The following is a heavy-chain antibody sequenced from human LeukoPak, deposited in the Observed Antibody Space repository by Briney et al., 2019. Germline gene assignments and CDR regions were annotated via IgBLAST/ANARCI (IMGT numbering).Heavy chain of an antibody. Sequence: PGGSLRLSCAASGFTFDDYGMSWVRQAPGKGLEWVSGISWNGGSTDYADSVKGRFTISRDNAKNSLYLQMNSLRAEDTALYYCARGRLSVPGDYWGQGTLVTVSS. V-gene: IGHV3-20*04. J-gene: IGHJ4*02. CDR1: GFTFDDYG. D-gene: IGHD2-8*01. CDR3: ARGRLSVPGDY. CDR2: ISWNGGST.